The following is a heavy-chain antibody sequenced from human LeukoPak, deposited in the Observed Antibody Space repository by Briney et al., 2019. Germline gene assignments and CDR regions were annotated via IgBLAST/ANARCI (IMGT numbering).Heavy chain of an antibody. D-gene: IGHD6-6*01. V-gene: IGHV4-39*01. CDR1: GGSISSSSYY. J-gene: IGHJ5*02. Sequence: SETLSLTCTVSGGSISSSSYYWGWIRQPPGKGLEWIGSIYYSGSTYYNPSLKSRVTISVDTSKNQFSLKLSSVTAADTAVYYCARPEYSSSSWFDPWGQGTLVTVSS. CDR2: IYYSGST. CDR3: ARPEYSSSSWFDP.